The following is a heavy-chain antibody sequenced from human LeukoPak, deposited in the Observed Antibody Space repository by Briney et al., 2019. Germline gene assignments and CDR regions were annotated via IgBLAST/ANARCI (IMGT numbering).Heavy chain of an antibody. J-gene: IGHJ3*02. V-gene: IGHV3-7*01. CDR2: IKKDGSEK. CDR3: ARSLRYAFDI. CDR1: GFTFTNYC. D-gene: IGHD3-9*01. Sequence: GGSLRLSCAASGFTFTNYCMRWVRQAPGKGLEWVANIKKDGSEKHYVDSVKSRFTISRDNAKNSLYPQMNSLRDEDTAVYYCARSLRYAFDIWGQGTMVTVSS.